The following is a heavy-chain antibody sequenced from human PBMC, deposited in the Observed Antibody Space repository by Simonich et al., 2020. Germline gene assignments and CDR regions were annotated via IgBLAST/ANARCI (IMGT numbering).Heavy chain of an antibody. V-gene: IGHV1-2*02. J-gene: IGHJ4*02. D-gene: IGHD3-10*01. CDR3: ASASYGSGSYYDY. CDR2: INPNSGGT. CDR1: GYTFTGYY. Sequence: QVQLVQSGAEVKKPGASVQVSCKASGYTFTGYYMHWVRQAPGQGLEWMGGINPNSGGTNYAQKCQGRVTMTRDTSISTAYMELSRLRSDDTAVYYCASASYGSGSYYDYWGQGTLVTVSS.